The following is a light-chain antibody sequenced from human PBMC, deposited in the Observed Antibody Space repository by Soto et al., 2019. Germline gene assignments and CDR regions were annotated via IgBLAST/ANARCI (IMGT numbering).Light chain of an antibody. CDR3: ATWDDSLRGVL. CDR1: NSNIGGNY. V-gene: IGLV1-47*01. CDR2: ANS. Sequence: QSVLTQPPSASGTPGQRVSLSCSGSNSNIGGNYVYWYQQLPGTAPKLVIYANSQRPSGVPDRFSGSKSGTSASLAISGLRSEDEADYYCATWDDSLRGVLFGGGTKVTVL. J-gene: IGLJ2*01.